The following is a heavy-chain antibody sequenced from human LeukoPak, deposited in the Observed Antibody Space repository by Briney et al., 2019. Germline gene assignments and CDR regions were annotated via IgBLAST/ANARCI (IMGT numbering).Heavy chain of an antibody. CDR2: INTNTGNP. J-gene: IGHJ6*02. V-gene: IGHV7-4-1*02. CDR3: ARGESYDYVWGSYQDRYGMDV. CDR1: GYTFTSYG. D-gene: IGHD3-16*02. Sequence: ASVKVSCKASGYTFTSYGISWVRQAPGQGLEWMGWINTNTGNPTYAQGFTGRFVFSLDTSVSTAYLQISSLKAEDTAVYYCARGESYDYVWGSYQDRYGMDVWGQGTTVTVSS.